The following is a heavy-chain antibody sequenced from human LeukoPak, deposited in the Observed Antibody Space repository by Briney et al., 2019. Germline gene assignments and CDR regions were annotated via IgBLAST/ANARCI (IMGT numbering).Heavy chain of an antibody. V-gene: IGHV4-39*07. CDR2: IYYSGST. Sequence: PSETLSLTCTVSGGSISSSSYYWGWIRQPPGKGLEWIGSIYYSGSTYYNPSLKSRVTISVDTSKNQFSLELSSVTAADTAVYYCAREVSSYGSLYMDVWGKGTTVTVSS. D-gene: IGHD5-18*01. J-gene: IGHJ6*03. CDR3: AREVSSYGSLYMDV. CDR1: GGSISSSSYY.